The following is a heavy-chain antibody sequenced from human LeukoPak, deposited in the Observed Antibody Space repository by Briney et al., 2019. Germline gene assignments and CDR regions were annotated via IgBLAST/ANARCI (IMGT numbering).Heavy chain of an antibody. CDR3: ARDIDGDYYFDY. D-gene: IGHD4-17*01. V-gene: IGHV3-30-3*01. J-gene: IGHJ4*02. CDR1: GFTFGSYA. Sequence: GGSLRLSCAASGFTFGSYAIHWVRQAPDKGLEWVAIISYDGSNKYYADSVKGRFTISRDNSKNTLYLQMNSLRAEDTAVYYCARDIDGDYYFDYWGQGTLVTVSS. CDR2: ISYDGSNK.